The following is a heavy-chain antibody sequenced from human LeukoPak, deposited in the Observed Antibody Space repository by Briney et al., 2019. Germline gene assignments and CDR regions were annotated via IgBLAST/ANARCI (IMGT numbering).Heavy chain of an antibody. D-gene: IGHD3-3*01. V-gene: IGHV3-30*04. CDR1: GFTFSSYA. CDR3: ARDEGSWSGSDY. Sequence: QSGGSLRLSCAASGFTFSSYAMHWVRQAPGKGLEWVAVISYDGSNKYYADSVKGRFTISRDNSKNTLYLQMNSLRAEDTAVYYCARDEGSWSGSDYWGHGTLVTVSS. J-gene: IGHJ4*01. CDR2: ISYDGSNK.